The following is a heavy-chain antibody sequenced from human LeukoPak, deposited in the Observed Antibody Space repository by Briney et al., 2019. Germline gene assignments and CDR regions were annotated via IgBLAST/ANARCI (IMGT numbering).Heavy chain of an antibody. D-gene: IGHD6-13*01. CDR2: ISGSGGST. CDR1: GFTFSNYA. Sequence: PGGSLRLSCAASGFTFSNYAMTWVRQAPVKELEWVSTISGSGGSTYYADSVKGRFTISRDNSKNTLYLQMNSLRAEDTAVYYCAKDHGPNYSSNWSDWGQGTLVTVSS. CDR3: AKDHGPNYSSNWSD. J-gene: IGHJ4*02. V-gene: IGHV3-23*01.